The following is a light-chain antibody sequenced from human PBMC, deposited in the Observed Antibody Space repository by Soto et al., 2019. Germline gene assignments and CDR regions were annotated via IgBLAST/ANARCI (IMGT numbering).Light chain of an antibody. CDR3: QQYYSYPLT. J-gene: IGKJ4*01. CDR1: QGISSY. CDR2: AAS. V-gene: IGKV1-9*01. Sequence: IQLTQSPSSLSASVGDRVTITCRASQGISSYLAWYQQKPGKAPKLLIYAASTLQSGVPSRFSGSGSGTDFTLTISCLQSEDFATYYCQQYYSYPLTFGGGTKVDIK.